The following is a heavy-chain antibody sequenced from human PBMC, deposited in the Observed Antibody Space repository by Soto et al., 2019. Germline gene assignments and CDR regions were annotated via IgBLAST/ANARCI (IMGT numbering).Heavy chain of an antibody. CDR2: INHSGST. J-gene: IGHJ5*02. V-gene: IGHV4-34*01. Sequence: LSLTCAVYGGSFSGYYWSWIRQPPGKGLEWIGEINHSGSTNYNPSLKSRVTISVDTSKNQFSLKLSSVTAADTAVYYCARARTPGHNWFDPWGQGTLVTVSS. D-gene: IGHD3-10*01. CDR3: ARARTPGHNWFDP. CDR1: GGSFSGYY.